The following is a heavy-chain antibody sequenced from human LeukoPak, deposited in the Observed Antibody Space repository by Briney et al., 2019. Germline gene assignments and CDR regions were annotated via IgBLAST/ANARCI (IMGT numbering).Heavy chain of an antibody. V-gene: IGHV3-23*01. CDR3: ARARPTNYYDSSGYRNWFDP. D-gene: IGHD3-22*01. CDR1: GFTFSSYA. CDR2: ISGSGGST. Sequence: GGSLRLSCAASGFTFSSYAMSWVRQAPGKGLEWVSAISGSGGSTYYADSVKGRFTISRDNAKNTLYLQMNSLRAEDTAVYYCARARPTNYYDSSGYRNWFDPWGQGTLVTVSS. J-gene: IGHJ5*02.